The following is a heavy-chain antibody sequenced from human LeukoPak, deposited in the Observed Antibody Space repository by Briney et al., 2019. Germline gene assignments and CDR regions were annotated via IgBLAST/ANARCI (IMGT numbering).Heavy chain of an antibody. D-gene: IGHD5-24*01. CDR3: ARESGDGYNSIYFDY. Sequence: KPSETLSLTCTVSGGSISSHYWSWIRQPPGKGLEWIGYIYYSGSTNYNPSLKSRVTISVDTSKNQFSLKLSSVTAADTAVHYCARESGDGYNSIYFDYWGQGTLVTVSS. V-gene: IGHV4-59*11. J-gene: IGHJ4*02. CDR2: IYYSGST. CDR1: GGSISSHY.